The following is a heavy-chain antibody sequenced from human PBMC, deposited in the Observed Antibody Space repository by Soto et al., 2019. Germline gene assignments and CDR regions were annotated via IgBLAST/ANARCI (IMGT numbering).Heavy chain of an antibody. CDR3: ARSNGDYGDY. J-gene: IGHJ4*02. V-gene: IGHV4-59*01. Sequence: SETLSLTCTVSGDSISSYYWSWIRQPPGKGLEWIGYIYYSGSTSYNPSLKSRVTISVDTSKNQFSLKLSSVTAADTAVYYCARSNGDYGDYWGQGTLVTVSS. CDR1: GDSISSYY. D-gene: IGHD4-17*01. CDR2: IYYSGST.